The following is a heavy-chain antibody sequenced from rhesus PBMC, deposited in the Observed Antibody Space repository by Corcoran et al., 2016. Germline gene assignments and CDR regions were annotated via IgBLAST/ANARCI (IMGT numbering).Heavy chain of an antibody. CDR1: GFTFSSYD. J-gene: IGHJ6*01. CDR2: ISYTGKTI. V-gene: IGHV3-136*01. D-gene: IGHD6S26*01. Sequence: EVQLVESGGGLVQPGGSLRLSCAASGFTFSSYDMSWVRQAPGKGLEWVSYISYTGKTIYYADSGKGRFTISRDNAKNSLSLQMGSLRAEDTAVYYCTRVGKTSSGWSSYGLDSWGQGVVVTVSS. CDR3: TRVGKTSSGWSSYGLDS.